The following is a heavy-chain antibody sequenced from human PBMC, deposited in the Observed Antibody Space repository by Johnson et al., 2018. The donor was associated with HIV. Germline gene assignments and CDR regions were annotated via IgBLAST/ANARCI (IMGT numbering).Heavy chain of an antibody. CDR2: ISYDGTNN. Sequence: VQLVESGGGVVQPGRSLRLSCAASGFTFSSYAMHWVRQAPGKGLEWVAVISYDGTNNYYSDSVKGRFTISRDNSKNTLYLQMNSLRAEDTAVYYCARGRGSSWLVGHDAFDVWGQGTMVTVSS. J-gene: IGHJ3*01. CDR3: ARGRGSSWLVGHDAFDV. D-gene: IGHD6-13*01. CDR1: GFTFSSYA. V-gene: IGHV3-30*04.